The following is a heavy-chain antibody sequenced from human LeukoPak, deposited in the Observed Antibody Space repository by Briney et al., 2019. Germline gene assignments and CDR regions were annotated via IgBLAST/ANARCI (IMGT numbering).Heavy chain of an antibody. CDR1: GYTFTSYA. D-gene: IGHD3-10*01. V-gene: IGHV1-3*01. CDR2: INACKGNT. Sequence: ASVKVSCKASGYTFTSYAMHWVPQAPGQRLEWMGWINACKGNTKYSQQFQGRVTITRDTSASTAYMELSGLRSEDTAVYYCARDPSMVRGDNTPYFDYWGQGTLVTVSS. CDR3: ARDPSMVRGDNTPYFDY. J-gene: IGHJ4*02.